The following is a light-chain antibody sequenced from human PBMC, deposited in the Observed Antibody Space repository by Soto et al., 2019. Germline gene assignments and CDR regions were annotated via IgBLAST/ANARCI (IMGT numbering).Light chain of an antibody. CDR1: QSVGSN. V-gene: IGKV3-15*01. J-gene: IGKJ1*01. CDR2: GAS. Sequence: EIVMTQSPATLSVSPGERATLSCRAGQSVGSNLAWYQQKPGQAPRLLIYGASTRATGIPARFSGSGSGTEFTLTISSLQSEDFAVYYCQQSSKWPPTFGQWTKVDIK. CDR3: QQSSKWPPT.